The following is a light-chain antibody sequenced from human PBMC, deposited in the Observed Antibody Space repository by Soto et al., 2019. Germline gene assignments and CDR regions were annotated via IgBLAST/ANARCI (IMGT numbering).Light chain of an antibody. Sequence: QSVLTQPPSASGSPEQSVTISCTGTSSDVGGYNSVSWYQQHPGKAPKLIIYAVSERPSGVPDRFSGSKSGNTASLTVSGLQAEDEADYYCNSFAGSNNLSVFGTGTKVTVL. CDR3: NSFAGSNNLSV. CDR1: SSDVGGYNS. J-gene: IGLJ1*01. V-gene: IGLV2-8*01. CDR2: AVS.